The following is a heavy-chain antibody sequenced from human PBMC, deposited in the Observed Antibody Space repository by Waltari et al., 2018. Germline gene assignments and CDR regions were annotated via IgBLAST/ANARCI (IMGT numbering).Heavy chain of an antibody. J-gene: IGHJ4*02. Sequence: QVQLQESGPGLVKPSETLSLTCTVSGGSISSYYWSWIRQPPGKGLEWIGAIYYSWSTNYNPTRKRRVTKSVRTSKNQFSLKLSSVTAADTAVYYCARHAGTGSSGYLPPHFDYWGQGTLVTVSS. CDR2: IYYSWST. D-gene: IGHD3-22*01. CDR3: ARHAGTGSSGYLPPHFDY. V-gene: IGHV4-59*08. CDR1: GGSISSYY.